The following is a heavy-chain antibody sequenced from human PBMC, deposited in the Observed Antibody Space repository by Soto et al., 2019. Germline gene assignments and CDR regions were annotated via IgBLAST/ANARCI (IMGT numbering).Heavy chain of an antibody. Sequence: PVGSLRLSCAASGFIFSSFGMHWVRQAPGKGLEWVAHIWYDGSNTYYADSVKGRFTVSRDNPRNTLYLQMNSLRAEDTAVYHCVRDLLGSGGHFDYWGQGAPVTVSS. CDR3: VRDLLGSGGHFDY. J-gene: IGHJ4*02. V-gene: IGHV3-33*01. CDR2: IWYDGSNT. D-gene: IGHD7-27*01. CDR1: GFIFSSFG.